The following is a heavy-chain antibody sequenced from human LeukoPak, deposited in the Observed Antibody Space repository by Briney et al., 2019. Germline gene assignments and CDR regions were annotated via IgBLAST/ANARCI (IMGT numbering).Heavy chain of an antibody. V-gene: IGHV3-30*18. D-gene: IGHD2-15*01. CDR1: GFTFSSYG. J-gene: IGHJ3*02. Sequence: GGSLRLSCAASGFTFSSYGMRWVRQAPGKGLEWVAVISYDGSNKYCADSVKGRFTISRDNSKNTLYLQMNSLRAEDTAVYYCAKLGYCSGGSCSQNDAFDIWGQGTMVTVSS. CDR2: ISYDGSNK. CDR3: AKLGYCSGGSCSQNDAFDI.